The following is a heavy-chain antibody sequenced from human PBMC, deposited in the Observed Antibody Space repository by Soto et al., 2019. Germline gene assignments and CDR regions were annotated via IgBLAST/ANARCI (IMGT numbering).Heavy chain of an antibody. Sequence: QVQLVESGGGVVQPGRSLRLSCAASGFTFSSYGMHWVRQAPGKGLEWVAVIWYDGSNKYYADSVKGRFTISRDNSKNTLYLQMNSLRAEDTAVYYCAREERWLQLNDWGQGTLVTVAA. D-gene: IGHD5-12*01. V-gene: IGHV3-33*01. CDR3: AREERWLQLND. CDR2: IWYDGSNK. CDR1: GFTFSSYG. J-gene: IGHJ4*02.